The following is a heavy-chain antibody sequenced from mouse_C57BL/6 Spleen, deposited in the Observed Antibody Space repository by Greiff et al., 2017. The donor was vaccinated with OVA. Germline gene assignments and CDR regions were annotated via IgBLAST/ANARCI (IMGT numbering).Heavy chain of an antibody. CDR2: IDPSDSYT. V-gene: IGHV1-50*01. D-gene: IGHD1-1*01. J-gene: IGHJ2*01. Sequence: QVQLQQPGAELVKPGASVKLSCKASGYTFTSYWMQWVKQRPGQGLEWIGEIDPSDSYTNYNQKFKGKATLTVDTSSSTAYMQLSRLTSEDSAVYYCAKVTTVVADYWGQGTTLTVSS. CDR1: GYTFTSYW. CDR3: AKVTTVVADY.